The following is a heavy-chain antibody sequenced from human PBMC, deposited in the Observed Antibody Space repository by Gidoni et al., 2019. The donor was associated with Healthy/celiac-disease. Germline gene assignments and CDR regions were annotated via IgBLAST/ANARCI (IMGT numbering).Heavy chain of an antibody. CDR1: GFTFSSYA. CDR3: AKGLEYYDFWSAQEGFDY. D-gene: IGHD3-3*01. CDR2: ISGSGGST. J-gene: IGHJ4*02. Sequence: EVQLLESGGGLVQPGGSLRLSCAASGFTFSSYAMSWVRQAPGKGLEWVSAISGSGGSTYYADSVKGRFTISRDNSKNTLYLQMNSLRAEDTAVYYCAKGLEYYDFWSAQEGFDYWGQGTLVTVSS. V-gene: IGHV3-23*01.